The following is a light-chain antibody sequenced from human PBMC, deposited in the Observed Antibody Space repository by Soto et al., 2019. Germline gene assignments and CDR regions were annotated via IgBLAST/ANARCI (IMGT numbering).Light chain of an antibody. CDR3: QQYDTYIT. Sequence: DIQLTQSPSTLSASVGDRVTITCRASQTITNWLAWYQQKPGKAPNLLIFRASNLESGVPSRFSGGGFGTEFTLTITSLQPDDFATYYCQQYDTYITFGGGTKVVIK. CDR2: RAS. J-gene: IGKJ4*01. V-gene: IGKV1-5*03. CDR1: QTITNW.